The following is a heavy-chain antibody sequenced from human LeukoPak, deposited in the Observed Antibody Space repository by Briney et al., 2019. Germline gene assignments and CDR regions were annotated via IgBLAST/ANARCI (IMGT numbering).Heavy chain of an antibody. D-gene: IGHD3-3*01. V-gene: IGHV3-53*01. CDR2: ILSGGIT. Sequence: GGSLRLSCAASGFTVSTHYMTWVRQAPGKGLEWVSVILSGGITYYADSVKGRFTISRDNSNNTLYLQMNSLRVEDTAVYYCARASFGVIVGPDYWGQGTLVTVSS. CDR3: ARASFGVIVGPDY. J-gene: IGHJ4*02. CDR1: GFTVSTHY.